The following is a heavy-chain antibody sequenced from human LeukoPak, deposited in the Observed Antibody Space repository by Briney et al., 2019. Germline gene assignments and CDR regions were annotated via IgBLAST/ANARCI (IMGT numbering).Heavy chain of an antibody. J-gene: IGHJ4*02. CDR2: IYYSGST. Sequence: SETLSLTCTVSGGSISSYYWNWIRQPPGKGLEWIGYIYYSGSTNYNPSLKSRVTISVDTSKNQFSLKLSSVTAADTAVYYCARVSRQQLVPDYWGQGTLVTVSS. V-gene: IGHV4-59*01. CDR1: GGSISSYY. D-gene: IGHD6-13*01. CDR3: ARVSRQQLVPDY.